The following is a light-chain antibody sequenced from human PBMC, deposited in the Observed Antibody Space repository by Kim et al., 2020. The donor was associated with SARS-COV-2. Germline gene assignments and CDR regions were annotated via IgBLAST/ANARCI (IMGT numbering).Light chain of an antibody. Sequence: PGQTATIPCSGDAFPDYFAPCYQQKPGQAPILVLFRDTERPSEISDRFSGSTSGTKATLTISGVQAEDEADYYCQSGDSSNAFWVFGGGTQLTVL. V-gene: IGLV3-25*03. CDR1: AFPDYF. J-gene: IGLJ3*02. CDR3: QSGDSSNAFWV. CDR2: RDT.